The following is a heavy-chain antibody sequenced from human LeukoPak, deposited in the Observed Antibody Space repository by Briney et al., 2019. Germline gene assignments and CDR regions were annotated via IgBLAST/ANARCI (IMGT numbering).Heavy chain of an antibody. CDR2: ISYDGSNK. D-gene: IGHD4-17*01. V-gene: IGHV3-30*14. Sequence: GGSLRLSCAASGFTFSSYAMHWVRQAPGKGLEWVAVISYDGSNKYYADSVKGRFTISRDNSKNTLYLQMNSLRAEDTAVYYCARGGTTVTTFDYWGQGTLVTVSS. J-gene: IGHJ4*02. CDR1: GFTFSSYA. CDR3: ARGGTTVTTFDY.